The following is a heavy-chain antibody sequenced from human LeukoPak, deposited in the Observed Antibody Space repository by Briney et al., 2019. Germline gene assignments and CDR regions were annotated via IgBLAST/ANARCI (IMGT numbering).Heavy chain of an antibody. CDR1: GGSFSGYY. V-gene: IGHV4-34*01. CDR3: ARERGTTRSSTSPYYFDY. J-gene: IGHJ4*02. CDR2: IYYSGST. Sequence: PSETLSLTCAVYGGSFSGYYWSWIRQPPGKGLEWIGSIYYSGSTYYNPSLKSRVTISVDTSKNQFSLKLSSVTAADTAVYYCARERGTTRSSTSPYYFDYWGQGTLVTVSS. D-gene: IGHD2-2*01.